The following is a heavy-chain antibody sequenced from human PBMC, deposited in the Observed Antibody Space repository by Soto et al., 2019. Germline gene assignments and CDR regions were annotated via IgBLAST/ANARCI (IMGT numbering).Heavy chain of an antibody. CDR1: GYTFTSYD. J-gene: IGHJ6*03. V-gene: IGHV1-8*01. CDR3: VGASSSSGEYYYYYMDV. Sequence: ASVKVSCKASGYTFTSYDINWVRQATGQGLEWMGWMNPNSGNTGYAQKFQGRVTMTRNTSISTAYMELSSLRSEDTAVYYCVGASSSSGEYYYYYMDVWGKGTTVTVSS. CDR2: MNPNSGNT. D-gene: IGHD6-6*01.